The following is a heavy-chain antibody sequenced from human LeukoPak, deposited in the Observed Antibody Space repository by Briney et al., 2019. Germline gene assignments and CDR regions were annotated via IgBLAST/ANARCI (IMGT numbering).Heavy chain of an antibody. J-gene: IGHJ3*02. CDR3: ARASHICSSTRSCSNLNAFDI. CDR1: GFTFSSYA. D-gene: IGHD2-2*01. V-gene: IGHV3-64*01. CDR2: ISSNGGST. Sequence: GGSLRLSCAASGFTFSSYAMRWVRQAPGKGLEYVSAISSNGGSTYYANSVKGRFTISRDNSKNTLYLQMGSLRAEDMAVYYCARASHICSSTRSCSNLNAFDIWGQGTMVTVSS.